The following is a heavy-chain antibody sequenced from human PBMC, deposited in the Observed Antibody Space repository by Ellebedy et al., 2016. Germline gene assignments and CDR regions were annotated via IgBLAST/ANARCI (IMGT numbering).Heavy chain of an antibody. V-gene: IGHV3-11*01. D-gene: IGHD3-3*01. CDR2: ISSSGSTI. CDR3: ARDAPSLRFLEWPRVGYYGMDV. Sequence: GGSLRLSCAASGFTFSDYYMSWIRQAPGKGLEWVSYISSSGSTIYYADSVKGRFTISRDNAKNSLYLQVNSLRAEDTAVYYCARDAPSLRFLEWPRVGYYGMDVWGQGTTVTVSS. CDR1: GFTFSDYY. J-gene: IGHJ6*02.